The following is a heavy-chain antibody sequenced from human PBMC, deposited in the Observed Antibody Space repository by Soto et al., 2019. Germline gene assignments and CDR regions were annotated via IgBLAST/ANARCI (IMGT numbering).Heavy chain of an antibody. CDR3: ARIIAAAQFFYYYYGMDV. CDR1: GGSISSSSYY. D-gene: IGHD6-13*01. J-gene: IGHJ6*02. Sequence: PSETLSLTCTVSGGSISSSSYYWGWIRQPPGKGLEWIGSIYYSGSTYYNPSLKSRVTISVDTSKNQFSLKLSSVTAADTAVYYCARIIAAAQFFYYYYGMDVWGQGTTLTVYS. CDR2: IYYSGST. V-gene: IGHV4-39*01.